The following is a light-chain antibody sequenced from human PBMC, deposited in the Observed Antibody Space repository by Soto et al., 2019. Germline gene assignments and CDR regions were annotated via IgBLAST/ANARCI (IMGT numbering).Light chain of an antibody. CDR1: SSDVGGYNF. Sequence: QSALTQPASVSGSPGQSITISCPGTSSDVGGYNFVSWYQHHPGKAPKLMIYEVSNRPSGVSNRFSGSKSGNTASLTISGLQAEDEADYYCNSYTSTNTLVFGTGTKV. CDR2: EVS. CDR3: NSYTSTNTLV. J-gene: IGLJ1*01. V-gene: IGLV2-14*01.